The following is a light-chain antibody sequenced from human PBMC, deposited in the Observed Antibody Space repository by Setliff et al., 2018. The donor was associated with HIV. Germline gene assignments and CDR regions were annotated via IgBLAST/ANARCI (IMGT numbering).Light chain of an antibody. CDR1: SGAVSNSHK. J-gene: IGLJ1*01. V-gene: IGLV8-61*01. CDR2: DTN. Sequence: QTVVTQEPSLSVSPGGTVTLTCGLSSGAVSNSHKPSCYQQTPGQPPRTLIYDTNSRSSGVPDRFSGSIFGNTAALTITGAQADDESDYYCLLFMSTAYVFGTGTKVTVL. CDR3: LLFMSTAYV.